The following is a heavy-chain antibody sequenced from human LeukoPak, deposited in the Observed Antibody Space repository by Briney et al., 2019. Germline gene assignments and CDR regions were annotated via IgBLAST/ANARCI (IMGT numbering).Heavy chain of an antibody. J-gene: IGHJ6*03. CDR1: GFTFSIYS. D-gene: IGHD5-24*01. CDR3: ARGDHTYYYYMDV. Sequence: GRSLRLSCAASGFTFSIYSMHWVRQAPGKGLEWISYITSASSTIYYADSVKGRFTISRDNAKNSLYLQMNSLRAEDTAVYYCARGDHTYYYYMDVWGKGTTVTVFS. V-gene: IGHV3-48*01. CDR2: ITSASSTI.